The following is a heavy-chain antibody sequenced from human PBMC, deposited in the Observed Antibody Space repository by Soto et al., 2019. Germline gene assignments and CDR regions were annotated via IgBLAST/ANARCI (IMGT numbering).Heavy chain of an antibody. CDR2: ISYDGSNK. D-gene: IGHD6-6*01. Sequence: PGGSLRLSCAASGFTFSSYAMHWVRQAPGKGLEWVAVISYDGSNKYYADSVKGRFTISRDNSKNTLYLQMNSLRAEDTAVYYCARDMSMESSYTRVGLKYYYYGMDVWGQGTTVTVSS. CDR1: GFTFSSYA. V-gene: IGHV3-30-3*01. CDR3: ARDMSMESSYTRVGLKYYYYGMDV. J-gene: IGHJ6*02.